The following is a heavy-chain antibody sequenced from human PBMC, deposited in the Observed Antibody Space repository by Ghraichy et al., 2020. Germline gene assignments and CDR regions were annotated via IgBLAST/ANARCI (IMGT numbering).Heavy chain of an antibody. CDR3: VREDQELRKSGFDL. V-gene: IGHV3-11*06. J-gene: IGHJ5*02. CDR2: ISRRGRDT. Sequence: GGSLRLSCAASGFRFRDHYMSWIRQAPGKGLEWVSLISRRGRDTNYADSVRGRFTISRDDAKSSLYLQLNTLRAEDTAVYYCVREDQELRKSGFDLWGQGTLGTVSS. CDR1: GFRFRDHY. D-gene: IGHD1-7*01.